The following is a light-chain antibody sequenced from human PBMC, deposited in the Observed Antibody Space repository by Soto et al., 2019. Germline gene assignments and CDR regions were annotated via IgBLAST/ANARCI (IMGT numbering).Light chain of an antibody. CDR2: DAS. CDR1: QSISSL. J-gene: IGKJ3*01. V-gene: IGKV3-11*01. CDR3: HQRSNGPPS. Sequence: EIVLTQSPATLSLYPGERATLSCRASQSISSLLAWYQQKPGQAPRLLIYDASNRATGIPARFSGSGSGTDFTLTISSLEPEDVAVYYCHQRSNGPPSFGPGTTVDIQ.